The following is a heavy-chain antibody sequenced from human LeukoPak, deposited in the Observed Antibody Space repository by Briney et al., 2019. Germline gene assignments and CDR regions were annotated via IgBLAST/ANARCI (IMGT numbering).Heavy chain of an antibody. J-gene: IGHJ4*02. CDR3: AKGGVAAIFDY. CDR2: ISYDGSNK. Sequence: GRCLRLSCAASGFTFSSYGMHWVRQAPGKGLEWVAVISYDGSNKYYADSVKGRFTITRNNSKNTLNLQMNSMTAEDTALYYGAKGGVAAIFDYWGQGTLVTVSS. CDR1: GFTFSSYG. D-gene: IGHD2-15*01. V-gene: IGHV3-30*18.